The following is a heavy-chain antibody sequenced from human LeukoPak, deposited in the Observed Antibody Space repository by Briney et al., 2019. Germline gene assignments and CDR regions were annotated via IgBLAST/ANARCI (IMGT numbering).Heavy chain of an antibody. Sequence: SETLSLTCTVSGGSISSSSYYWGWIRQPPGRGLEWIGSISYSGSTYYSPSLKSRVTMSVDTSKNQFSLKLSSVTAADTAVYYCARGWGGITITFSRWGQGTLVTVSS. V-gene: IGHV4-39*01. CDR3: ARGWGGITITFSR. J-gene: IGHJ4*02. CDR2: ISYSGST. D-gene: IGHD3-9*01. CDR1: GGSISSSSYY.